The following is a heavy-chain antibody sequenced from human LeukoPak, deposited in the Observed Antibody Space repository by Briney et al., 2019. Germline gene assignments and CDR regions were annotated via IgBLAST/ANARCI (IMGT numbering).Heavy chain of an antibody. J-gene: IGHJ4*02. CDR2: IYSSGST. CDR3: ARKDGDY. Sequence: SETLSLTCTVSGASISAFHWTWFRQPAGKGLEWIGLIYSSGSTLFNPSLKSRVAMSVDLTKNQLSLKLTSVTAADTAMYYCARKDGDYWGRGSLVTV. CDR1: GASISAFH. V-gene: IGHV4-4*07.